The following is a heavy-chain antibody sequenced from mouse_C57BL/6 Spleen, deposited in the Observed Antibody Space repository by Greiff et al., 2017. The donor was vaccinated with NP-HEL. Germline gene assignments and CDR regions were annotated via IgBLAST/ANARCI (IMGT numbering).Heavy chain of an antibody. CDR2: ISNGGGST. CDR3: ARHGVSNFDV. D-gene: IGHD6-2*01. Sequence: DVHLVESGGGLVQPGGSLKLSCAASGFTFSDYYMYWVRQTPEKRLEWVAYISNGGGSTYYPDTVKGRFTISRDNAKNTLYLQMSRLKSEDTAMYYCARHGVSNFDVWGTGTTVTVSS. J-gene: IGHJ1*03. V-gene: IGHV5-12*01. CDR1: GFTFSDYY.